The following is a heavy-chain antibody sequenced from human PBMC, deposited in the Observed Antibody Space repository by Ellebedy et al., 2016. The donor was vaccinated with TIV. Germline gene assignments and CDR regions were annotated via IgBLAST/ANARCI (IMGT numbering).Heavy chain of an antibody. CDR3: ARVPAEDFWSGYYYYYYMDV. D-gene: IGHD3-3*01. V-gene: IGHV3-11*01. Sequence: LSLTXTVSGGSISSGDYYWSWIRQPPGKGLEWVSYISSSGSTIYYADSVKGRFTISRDNAKNSLYLQMNSLRAEDTAVYYCARVPAEDFWSGYYYYYYMDVWGKGTTVTVSS. J-gene: IGHJ6*03. CDR2: ISSSGSTI. CDR1: GGSISSGDYY.